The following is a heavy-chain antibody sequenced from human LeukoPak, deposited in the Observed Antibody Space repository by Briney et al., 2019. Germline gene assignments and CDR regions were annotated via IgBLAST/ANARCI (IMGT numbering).Heavy chain of an antibody. D-gene: IGHD2-2*01. V-gene: IGHV3-30*02. CDR3: AKDLVWIVVVPAANAFDI. Sequence: PGGSLRLSCAASGFTFSSYSMHWVRQAPGKGLEWVAFIRYDGSNKYYADSVKGRFTISRDNSKNTLYLQMNSLRAEDTAVYYCAKDLVWIVVVPAANAFDIWGQGTMVTVSS. CDR1: GFTFSSYS. J-gene: IGHJ3*02. CDR2: IRYDGSNK.